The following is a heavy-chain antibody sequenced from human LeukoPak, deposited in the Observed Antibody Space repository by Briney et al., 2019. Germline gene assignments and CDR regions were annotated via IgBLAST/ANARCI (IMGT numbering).Heavy chain of an antibody. D-gene: IGHD2-15*01. J-gene: IGHJ4*02. CDR3: ARALGGSTDY. CDR2: ISSSSSYI. V-gene: IGHV3-21*01. CDR1: GFTFSSYS. Sequence: PGGSLRLSCAASGFTFSSYSMNWVRQAPGKGLEWVSSISSSSSYIYYADSVKGRFTISRDNAENSLYLQMNSLRVEDTAVCYCARALGGSTDYWGQGTLVTVSS.